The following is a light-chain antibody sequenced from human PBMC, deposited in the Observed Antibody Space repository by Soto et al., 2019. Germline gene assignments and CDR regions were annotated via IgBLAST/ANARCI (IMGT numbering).Light chain of an antibody. CDR2: DAS. V-gene: IGKV1-5*01. CDR3: QQYNSYFTWT. Sequence: DIQMTQSPSTLSGSVGDRVTITCRASQTISSWLAWYQQKPGKAPKLLIYDASSLESGVPSRFSGSGSGTEFTLTISSLQPDDFDTYYCQQYNSYFTWTFGQGTKVDI. J-gene: IGKJ1*01. CDR1: QTISSW.